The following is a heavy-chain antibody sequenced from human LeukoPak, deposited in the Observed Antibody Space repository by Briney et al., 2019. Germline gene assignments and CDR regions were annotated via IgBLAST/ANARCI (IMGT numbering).Heavy chain of an antibody. V-gene: IGHV3-66*01. J-gene: IGHJ4*02. CDR1: GFTVSSNY. CDR2: IYSGGST. CDR3: ARDPNTMVRGPVGY. D-gene: IGHD3-10*01. Sequence: PGGSLRLSCAASGFTVSSNYMSWVRQAPGKGLEWVSVIYSGGSTYYADSVKGRFTISRDNSKNTLYLQMNSLRAEDTALYYCARDPNTMVRGPVGYWGQGTLVTVSS.